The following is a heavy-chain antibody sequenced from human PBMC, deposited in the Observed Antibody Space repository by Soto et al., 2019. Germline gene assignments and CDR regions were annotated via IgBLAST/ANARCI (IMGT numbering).Heavy chain of an antibody. CDR1: GWPFSAYY. D-gene: IGHD3-9*01. V-gene: IGHV4-34*01. CDR3: ASLNYDILTGYYTANDAFDI. Sequence: PSASLFLTCAVYGWPFSAYYWSWIRQPPGKGMEWIGEINHSRSTNYNPSLKSRSTISEDTPKNQFSLKLRSMTAADTAVYYCASLNYDILTGYYTANDAFDIWGQGTMVTVS. J-gene: IGHJ3*02. CDR2: INHSRST.